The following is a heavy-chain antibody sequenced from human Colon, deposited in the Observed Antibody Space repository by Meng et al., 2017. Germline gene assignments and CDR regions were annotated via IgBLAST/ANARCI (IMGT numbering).Heavy chain of an antibody. CDR2: IGSSGIVI. CDR1: GPTFNDYC. D-gene: IGHD3-3*01. CDR3: VKRSAVGEHPPFEN. Sequence: GESLKISCAASGPTFNDYCMTWIRQAPGKGLEWVSYIGSSGIVIYYADTVKGRFTISRDNAKNSLYLLMNTLRAEDTAVYYCVKRSAVGEHPPFENWGQGTRVTVSS. V-gene: IGHV3-11*01. J-gene: IGHJ4*01.